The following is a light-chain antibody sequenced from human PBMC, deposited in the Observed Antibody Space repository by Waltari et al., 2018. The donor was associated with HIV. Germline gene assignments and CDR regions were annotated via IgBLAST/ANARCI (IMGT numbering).Light chain of an antibody. V-gene: IGKV2-28*01. CDR3: MQSLQTSIT. Sequence: DIVMTQSTLSLPVTPGEPASIACRSSQSLLHSNGHNSLDWYLQKPGQSPQILIYLGSNRASGVPDRFSGSGSGTDYTLKISRVEAEDVGVYYCMQSLQTSITFGQGTRLEIK. CDR2: LGS. J-gene: IGKJ5*01. CDR1: QSLLHSNGHNS.